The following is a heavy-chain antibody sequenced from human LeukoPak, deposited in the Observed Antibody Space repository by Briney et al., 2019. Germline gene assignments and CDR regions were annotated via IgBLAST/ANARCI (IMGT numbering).Heavy chain of an antibody. CDR2: IYTSGST. J-gene: IGHJ6*02. Sequence: SETLSLTCTVSGGSISGDSYYWIWIRQPAGKGLEWIGRIYTSGSTNYNPSLKSRVTISVDTSKNQFSLQLSSVTAADTAVYYCARDSVFWSGYYTLGYYYYGMDVWGQGTTVTVSS. V-gene: IGHV4-61*02. CDR1: GGSISGDSYY. D-gene: IGHD3-3*01. CDR3: ARDSVFWSGYYTLGYYYYGMDV.